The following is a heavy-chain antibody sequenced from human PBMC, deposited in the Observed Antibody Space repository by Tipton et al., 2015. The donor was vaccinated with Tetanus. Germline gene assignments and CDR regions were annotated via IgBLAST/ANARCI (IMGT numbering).Heavy chain of an antibody. J-gene: IGHJ4*02. D-gene: IGHD1-14*01. V-gene: IGHV4-4*02. Sequence: TLSLTCAVSGASISSSDWWSWIRQPPGKGLEWIGDISHSGSSNYNPSLKNRVTLSVDTSKDQFSLRLTSVTAADTAVYYCAGRKGFYRPFDYWGQGHLITVSS. CDR2: ISHSGSS. CDR3: AGRKGFYRPFDY. CDR1: GASISSSDW.